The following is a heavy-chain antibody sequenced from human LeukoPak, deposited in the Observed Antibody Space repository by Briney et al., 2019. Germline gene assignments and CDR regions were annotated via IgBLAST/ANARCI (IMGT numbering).Heavy chain of an antibody. CDR2: IKQDGSEK. CDR1: GFTFSSYW. D-gene: IGHD2-2*01. V-gene: IGHV3-7*01. J-gene: IGHJ6*03. CDR3: ARVAGYCSSTSCPYYYMDV. Sequence: PGGSLRLSCAASGFTFSSYWMSWVRQAPGKGLEWVANIKQDGSEKYYVDSVEGRFTISRDNAKNSLYLQMNSLRAEDTAVYYCARVAGYCSSTSCPYYYMDVWGKGTTVTVSS.